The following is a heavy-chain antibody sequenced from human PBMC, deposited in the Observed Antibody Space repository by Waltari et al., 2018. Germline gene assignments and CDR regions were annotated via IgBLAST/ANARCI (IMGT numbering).Heavy chain of an antibody. Sequence: QLQLQESGPGLMRPSETLSLTCTVSGGSITSSSYYWGWIRQPPGQGLEWIGSIYYSGITYYSPSLKSRITVSVDTSKNHFSLKLSSVTAADTAVYYCASPLSNWGQGTLVTVSS. V-gene: IGHV4-39*01. J-gene: IGHJ4*02. CDR1: GGSITSSSYY. CDR3: ASPLSN. CDR2: IYYSGIT.